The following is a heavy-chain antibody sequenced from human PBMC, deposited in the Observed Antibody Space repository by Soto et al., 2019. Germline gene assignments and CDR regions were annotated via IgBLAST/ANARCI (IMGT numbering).Heavy chain of an antibody. D-gene: IGHD6-19*01. Sequence: QVQLVESGGGVVQPGRSLRLSCAASGFTFSSYAIHWVRQAPGKGLEWLAVISYDGTNKYYADSVKGRFTISRDNSKNTLYLQMNSRRAEDTAVYYCARDQGGGWPGESDSWGQGTLVTVSS. CDR2: ISYDGTNK. J-gene: IGHJ4*02. CDR1: GFTFSSYA. V-gene: IGHV3-30-3*01. CDR3: ARDQGGGWPGESDS.